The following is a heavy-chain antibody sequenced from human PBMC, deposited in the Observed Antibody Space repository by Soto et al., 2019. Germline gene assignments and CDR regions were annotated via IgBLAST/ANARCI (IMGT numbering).Heavy chain of an antibody. CDR1: GGSISSSSYY. V-gene: IGHV4-39*01. J-gene: IGHJ6*02. CDR3: ARGGPPEAYYYDGMDV. Sequence: QLQLQESGPGLVKPSETLSLTCTVSGGSISSSSYYWGWIRQPPGKGLEWIGSIYYSGSTYYNPSLQSRVTISVDTSKNQFSLKLSSVTAADTAVYYCARGGPPEAYYYDGMDVWGQGTTVTVSS. D-gene: IGHD3-16*01. CDR2: IYYSGST.